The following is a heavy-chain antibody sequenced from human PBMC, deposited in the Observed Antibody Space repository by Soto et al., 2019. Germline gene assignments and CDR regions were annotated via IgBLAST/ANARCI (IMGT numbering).Heavy chain of an antibody. J-gene: IGHJ3*02. D-gene: IGHD6-13*01. CDR3: ARVCGIAAAKHDAFDI. CDR2: IWYDGSNK. V-gene: IGHV3-33*01. Sequence: GGSLRLSCAASGFTFSSYGMHWVRQAPGKGLEWVAVIWYDGSNKYYADSVKGRFTISRDNSKNTLYLQMNSLRAEDTAVYYCARVCGIAAAKHDAFDIWGQGTMVTVSS. CDR1: GFTFSSYG.